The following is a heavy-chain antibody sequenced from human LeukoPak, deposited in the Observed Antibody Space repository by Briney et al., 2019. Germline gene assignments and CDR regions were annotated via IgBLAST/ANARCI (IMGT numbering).Heavy chain of an antibody. CDR3: ATRKGNYFDY. CDR1: GFTFSSYS. J-gene: IGHJ4*02. CDR2: ISSSSSTI. D-gene: IGHD6-13*01. V-gene: IGHV3-48*01. Sequence: GGSLRLSCAASGFTFSSYSMNWVRQAPGKGLEWVSYISSSSSTIYYADSVKGRFTISRDNAKNSLYLQMNSLSAEDTAIYYCATRKGNYFDYWGQGTLVTVSS.